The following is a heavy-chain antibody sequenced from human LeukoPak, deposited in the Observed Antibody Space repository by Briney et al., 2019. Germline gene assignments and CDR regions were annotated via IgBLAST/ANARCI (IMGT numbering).Heavy chain of an antibody. CDR2: INPRSGGT. D-gene: IGHD2-21*02. CDR1: GYTFTDNY. J-gene: IGHJ4*02. CDR3: GRVAYCGSGCYYYFDY. Sequence: ASVKVSCKASGYTFTDNYIHWVRQAPGQGLESMGWINPRSGGTSYGQKFQGRVTVTRDTSISTAYMELSSLTSDDTAVYYCGRVAYCGSGCYYYFDYWGQGTLVTVSS. V-gene: IGHV1-2*02.